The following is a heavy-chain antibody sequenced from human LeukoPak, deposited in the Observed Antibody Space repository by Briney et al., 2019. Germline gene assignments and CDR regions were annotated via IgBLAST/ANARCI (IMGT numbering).Heavy chain of an antibody. CDR3: ASRYSSGWYRYYYYGMDV. D-gene: IGHD6-19*01. Sequence: EASVKVSCKASGYTFTGYYMHWVRQAPGQGLEWMGWINPNSGGTNYAQKFQGRVTMTRDTSISTAYMELSRLRPDDTAVYYCASRYSSGWYRYYYYGMDVWGQGTTVTVSS. J-gene: IGHJ6*02. V-gene: IGHV1-2*02. CDR2: INPNSGGT. CDR1: GYTFTGYY.